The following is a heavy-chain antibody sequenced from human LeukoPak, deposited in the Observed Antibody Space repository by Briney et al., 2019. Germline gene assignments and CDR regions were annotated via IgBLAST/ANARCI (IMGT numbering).Heavy chain of an antibody. Sequence: PSETLSLTCTVSGGSISSYYWDWIRQPPGKGLEWIGSIYYSGSTYYNPSLKSRVTISVDTSKNQFSLKLSSVTAADTAIYYCARRGYSGSYYWFDPWGQGTLVTVSS. CDR3: ARRGYSGSYYWFDP. CDR2: IYYSGST. CDR1: GGSISSYY. J-gene: IGHJ5*02. V-gene: IGHV4-39*01. D-gene: IGHD1-26*01.